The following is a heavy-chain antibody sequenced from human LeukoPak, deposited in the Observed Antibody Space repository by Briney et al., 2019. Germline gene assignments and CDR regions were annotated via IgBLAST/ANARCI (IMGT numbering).Heavy chain of an antibody. V-gene: IGHV3-66*01. Sequence: GGSLRLSCAASGFSVSRNYMTWVRQAPGEGLEWVSLIYSGGSTSYADSVKGRFTISRDNSKNTLYLQMNCLRAEDTAVYYCARKTDHQTGGDYWGQGTLVTVSS. CDR2: IYSGGST. CDR1: GFSVSRNY. J-gene: IGHJ4*02. CDR3: ARKTDHQTGGDY. D-gene: IGHD1-1*01.